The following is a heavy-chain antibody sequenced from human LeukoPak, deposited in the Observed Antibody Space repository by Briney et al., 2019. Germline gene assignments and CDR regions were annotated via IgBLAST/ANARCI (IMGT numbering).Heavy chain of an antibody. V-gene: IGHV4-59*13. D-gene: IGHD6-19*01. Sequence: SETLSLTCTVSGASISSYYWSWIRQSPGKGLEWIGYIYYSGSTSYNPSLKSRVTISIDTSKNQFSLKLSSVTAADTAVYYCARGRVAVAGFDYWGQGTLVTVSS. J-gene: IGHJ4*02. CDR1: GASISSYY. CDR3: ARGRVAVAGFDY. CDR2: IYYSGST.